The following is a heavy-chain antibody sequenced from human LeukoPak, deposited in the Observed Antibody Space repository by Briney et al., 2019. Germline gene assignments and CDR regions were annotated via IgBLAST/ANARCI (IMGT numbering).Heavy chain of an antibody. D-gene: IGHD6-13*01. J-gene: IGHJ4*02. CDR2: ISVYNGDT. Sequence: GASVKVSCKASGYTFTNYGISWVRQAPGQGLEWMGWISVYNGDTNYAQKLQGRVTMTTDTSTSTVYMELRSLTSDDTAVYRCARARAAVGVHYFDYWGQGTLVTVSS. CDR1: GYTFTNYG. CDR3: ARARAAVGVHYFDY. V-gene: IGHV1-18*01.